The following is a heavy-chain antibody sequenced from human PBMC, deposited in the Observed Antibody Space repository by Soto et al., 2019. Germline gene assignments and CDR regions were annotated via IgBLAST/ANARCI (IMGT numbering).Heavy chain of an antibody. D-gene: IGHD6-19*01. Sequence: GESLKISCKGSGYSFTSYWIGWVRQMPGKGLEWMGIIYPGDSDTRYSPSFQGQVTISADQSISTAYLQWSSLKASDTAMYYCARLNSSGWPRHYYYGMDVWGQGTTVTVSS. CDR3: ARLNSSGWPRHYYYGMDV. CDR2: IYPGDSDT. J-gene: IGHJ6*02. V-gene: IGHV5-51*01. CDR1: GYSFTSYW.